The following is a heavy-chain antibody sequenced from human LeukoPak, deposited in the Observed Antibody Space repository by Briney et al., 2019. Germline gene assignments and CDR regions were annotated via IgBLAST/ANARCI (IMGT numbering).Heavy chain of an antibody. V-gene: IGHV1-18*01. J-gene: IGHJ3*02. CDR1: GYNFRNYG. CDR3: ARDSARGYSYGYNAFDI. D-gene: IGHD5-18*01. CDR2: ITAGNGNT. Sequence: AAVKVSCKASGYNFRNYGIGWVRQAPRQGLEWMGWITAGNGNTNYAQKVQGRVTMTTDTSTSTAYMELRSLRSDDTAVYFCARDSARGYSYGYNAFDIWGQGTMVTVSS.